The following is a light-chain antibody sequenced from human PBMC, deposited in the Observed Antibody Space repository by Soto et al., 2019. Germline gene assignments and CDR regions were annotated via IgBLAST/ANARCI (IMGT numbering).Light chain of an antibody. J-gene: IGKJ1*01. Sequence: EIVLTQSPGTLSLSPGERATLSCRASQSVSNNYLAWYQQKPGQAPRLLIYGASNRATGIPDRFSGSGSGTDFTLTISRLEPEDFAVYYCQQYAYSPRTFGQGTKVDIK. CDR1: QSVSNNY. CDR3: QQYAYSPRT. V-gene: IGKV3-20*01. CDR2: GAS.